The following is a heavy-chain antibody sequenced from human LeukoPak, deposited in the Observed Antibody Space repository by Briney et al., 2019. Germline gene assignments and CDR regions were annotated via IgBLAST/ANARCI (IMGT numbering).Heavy chain of an antibody. D-gene: IGHD3-10*01. J-gene: IGHJ4*02. CDR2: VYTNGST. CDR1: GASVSSYY. Sequence: SATLSLTCAVAGASVSSYYWSWIRQPAGKGLEWIGRVYTNGSTNYNPSLKSRVTMSVDTSKNQFSLKLSSVTAADTAMYYCARDSRGYYGSGSYLDYWGQGTLVTVSS. V-gene: IGHV4-4*07. CDR3: ARDSRGYYGSGSYLDY.